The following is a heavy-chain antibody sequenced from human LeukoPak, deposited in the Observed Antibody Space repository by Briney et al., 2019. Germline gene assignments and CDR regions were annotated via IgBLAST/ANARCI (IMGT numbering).Heavy chain of an antibody. Sequence: PSETLSLTCTVSGGSISSYYWGWIRQPPGKGLEWIGSIYYSGSTYYNPSLKSRVTISVDTSKNQFSLKLSSVTAADTAVYYCARKGQGSNRKKNWFDPWGQGTLVTVSS. CDR1: GGSISSYY. CDR3: ARKGQGSNRKKNWFDP. V-gene: IGHV4-39*07. CDR2: IYYSGST. J-gene: IGHJ5*02.